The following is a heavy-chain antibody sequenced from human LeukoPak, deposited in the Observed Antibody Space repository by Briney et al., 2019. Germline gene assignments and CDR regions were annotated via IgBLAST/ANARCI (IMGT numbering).Heavy chain of an antibody. J-gene: IGHJ6*02. CDR1: GGSISSYY. CDR3: ARLHSNLYYYYGMDV. D-gene: IGHD4-4*01. Sequence: SETLSLTCAVYGGSISSYYWSWIRQPPGKGLEWIGYIYYSGSTNYNPSLKSRVTISVDTSKNQFSLKLSSVTAADTAVYYCARLHSNLYYYYGMDVWGQGTTVTVSS. CDR2: IYYSGST. V-gene: IGHV4-59*01.